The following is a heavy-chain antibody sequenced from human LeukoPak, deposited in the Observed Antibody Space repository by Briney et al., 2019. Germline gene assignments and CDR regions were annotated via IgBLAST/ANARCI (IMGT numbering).Heavy chain of an antibody. CDR3: ARTTKYQFKWAGFDP. CDR1: GGSISSYY. CDR2: INHSGST. D-gene: IGHD2-2*01. V-gene: IGHV4-34*01. J-gene: IGHJ5*02. Sequence: SETLSLTCTVSGGSISSYYWSWIRQPPGKGLEWIGEINHSGSTNYNPSLKSRVTISVDTSKNQFSLKLSSVTAADTAVYYCARTTKYQFKWAGFDPWGQGTLVTVSS.